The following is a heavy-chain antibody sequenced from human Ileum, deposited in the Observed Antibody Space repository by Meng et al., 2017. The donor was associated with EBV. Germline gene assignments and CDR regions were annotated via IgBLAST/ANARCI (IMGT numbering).Heavy chain of an antibody. J-gene: IGHJ4*02. Sequence: QGHAEACGPVMVKPWGALSPTCAGVVDSIGSSNGWSWVRQAPGKGLEWIGEIHHTESTNYNPSHKSRVTISVDKSKNQFSLKLSSVTAADTAVYYCARESYSDSSGYYSLDYWGQGSLVTVSS. CDR1: VDSIGSSNG. D-gene: IGHD3-22*01. V-gene: IGHV4-4*02. CDR2: IHHTEST. CDR3: ARESYSDSSGYYSLDY.